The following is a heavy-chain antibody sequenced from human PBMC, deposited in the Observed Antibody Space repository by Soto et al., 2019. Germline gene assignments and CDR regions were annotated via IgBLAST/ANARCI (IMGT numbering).Heavy chain of an antibody. CDR1: GDSYSISTYS. CDR2: IYQSGVT. J-gene: IGHJ5*02. Sequence: PSETLSLTCNMSGDSYSISTYSWSWIRHPPGKALQWIGFIYQSGVTSYNPSLASRVSISLDRSNNQCSLKLKSVTAADTAVYFCAGMPYTSGLRFDPWGPGTLVTRLL. V-gene: IGHV4-30-2*01. CDR3: AGMPYTSGLRFDP. D-gene: IGHD6-19*01.